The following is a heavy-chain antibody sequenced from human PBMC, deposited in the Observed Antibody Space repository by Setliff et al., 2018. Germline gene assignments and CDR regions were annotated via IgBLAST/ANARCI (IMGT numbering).Heavy chain of an antibody. CDR3: ARQVSHYDFWSGYYGYYYYYMDV. V-gene: IGHV4-61*02. D-gene: IGHD3-3*01. CDR1: GGSISRGSYD. CDR2: IYTSGST. J-gene: IGHJ6*03. Sequence: SETLSLTCTVSGGSISRGSYDWSWIRQPAGKGLEWIGRIYTSGSTNYNPSLKSRVTISVDTSKNQFSLKLSSVTAADTAVYYCARQVSHYDFWSGYYGYYYYYMDVWGKGTTVTVSS.